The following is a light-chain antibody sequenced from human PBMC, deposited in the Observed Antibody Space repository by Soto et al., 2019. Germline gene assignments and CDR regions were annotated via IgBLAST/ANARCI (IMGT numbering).Light chain of an antibody. CDR1: SSDVGSYNL. Sequence: QSALTQPASVSGSPGQSITISCTGTSSDVGSYNLVSWYQQHPGKAPKLMIYEGSKRPSGVSNRFSGSKSGNTASLTISGLQADDEADYSCCSYAGSSTSLFGGGTKLTVL. J-gene: IGLJ2*01. CDR2: EGS. V-gene: IGLV2-23*01. CDR3: CSYAGSSTSL.